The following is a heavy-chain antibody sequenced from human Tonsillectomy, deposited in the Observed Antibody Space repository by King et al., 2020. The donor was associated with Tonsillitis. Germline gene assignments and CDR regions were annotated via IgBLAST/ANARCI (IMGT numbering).Heavy chain of an antibody. CDR1: GFIVSTNY. Sequence: VQLVESGGGLIQPGGSLRLSCAASGFIVSTNYMSWVRQAPGQGLEWVSVIKSGGGTSYADSVRGRFTISRDTFKNTLSLHMNSLTVEDTAVYYCARVDYSNSFFDSWGQGTLVTVSS. CDR3: ARVDYSNSFFDS. D-gene: IGHD4-11*01. CDR2: IKSGGGT. J-gene: IGHJ4*02. V-gene: IGHV3-53*01.